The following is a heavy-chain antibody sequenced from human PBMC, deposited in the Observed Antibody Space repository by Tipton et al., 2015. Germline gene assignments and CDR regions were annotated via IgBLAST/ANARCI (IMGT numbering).Heavy chain of an antibody. D-gene: IGHD2-2*03. J-gene: IGHJ4*01. V-gene: IGHV3-21*01. CDR2: ISSSTSYI. CDR1: GFTFSNYS. Sequence: GSLRLSCAASGFTFSNYSMNWVRQAPGKGLEWVSSISSSTSYIYYADSVKGRFTISRDNAKNPLYLQMNSLRAEDTAVYYCARDGYARGAFDYWGPGTLVTVSS. CDR3: ARDGYARGAFDY.